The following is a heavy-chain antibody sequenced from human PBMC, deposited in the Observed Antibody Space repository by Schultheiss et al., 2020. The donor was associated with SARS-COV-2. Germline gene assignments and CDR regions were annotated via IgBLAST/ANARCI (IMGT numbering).Heavy chain of an antibody. CDR2: ISSSSSYI. V-gene: IGHV3-21*01. CDR3: ARPLAGGQFKSHSWFDP. J-gene: IGHJ5*02. D-gene: IGHD1-26*01. Sequence: GGSLRLSCAASGFTFSSYAMSWVRQAPGKGLEWVSSISSSSSYIYYADLVKGRFTISRDNAKNSLYLQMNSLRAEDTAVYYCARPLAGGQFKSHSWFDPWGQGTLVTVSS. CDR1: GFTFSSYA.